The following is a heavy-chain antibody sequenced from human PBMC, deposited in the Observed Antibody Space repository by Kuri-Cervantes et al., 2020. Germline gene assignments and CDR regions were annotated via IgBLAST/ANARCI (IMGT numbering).Heavy chain of an antibody. CDR3: AAYYVVVY. CDR1: GFSFSDHY. Sequence: LSLTCAASGFSFSDHYLDWVRQAPGKGLEWVAVISYDGSNKYYADSVKGRFTISRDNSKNTLYLQMNSLRAEDTAVYYCAAYYVVVYWGQGTLVTVSS. V-gene: IGHV3-30-3*01. CDR2: ISYDGSNK. J-gene: IGHJ4*02. D-gene: IGHD2/OR15-2a*01.